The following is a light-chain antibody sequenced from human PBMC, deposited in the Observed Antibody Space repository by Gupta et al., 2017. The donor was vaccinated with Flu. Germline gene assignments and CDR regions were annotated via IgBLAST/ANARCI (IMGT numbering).Light chain of an antibody. CDR2: DAS. CDR3: QQRSNWPQYS. CDR1: QSVSSY. Sequence: EIVSTQSPATLSLSPGERATLSCRASQSVSSYLAWYQQKPGQAPRLLIYDASNRATGIPARFSGSGYGTDFTLTISSLEPEDFAVYYCQQRSNWPQYSFGQGTKLEIK. J-gene: IGKJ2*03. V-gene: IGKV3-11*01.